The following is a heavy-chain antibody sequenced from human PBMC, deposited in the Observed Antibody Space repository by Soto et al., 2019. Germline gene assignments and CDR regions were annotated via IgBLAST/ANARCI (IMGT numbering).Heavy chain of an antibody. Sequence: ASVKVSCKASGYTFTSYGISWVRQAPGQGLEWMGWISAYNGNTNYAQKLQGRVTMTTDTSTSTAYMELRSLRSDDTAVYYCARDIPLLWFGELLYDYYYGMDVWGQGTTVTVSS. V-gene: IGHV1-18*04. CDR1: GYTFTSYG. CDR2: ISAYNGNT. D-gene: IGHD3-10*01. J-gene: IGHJ6*02. CDR3: ARDIPLLWFGELLYDYYYGMDV.